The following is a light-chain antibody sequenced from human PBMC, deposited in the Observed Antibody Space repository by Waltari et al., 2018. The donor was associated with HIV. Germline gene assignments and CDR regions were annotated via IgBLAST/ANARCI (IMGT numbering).Light chain of an antibody. CDR1: ALANHY. V-gene: IGLV3-25*03. J-gene: IGLJ3*02. CDR3: QSGGSSGSWV. Sequence: SNELTQPPSVSVSPGQTARITSSGDALANHYTYWFQQKPGQAPVLVIYKDTERPSGIPERFSGSRSGTTVKLTISGVQAEDEADYYCQSGGSSGSWVFGGGTKLTVL. CDR2: KDT.